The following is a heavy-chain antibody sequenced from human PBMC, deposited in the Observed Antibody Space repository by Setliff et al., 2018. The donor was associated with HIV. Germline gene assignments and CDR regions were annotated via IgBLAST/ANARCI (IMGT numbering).Heavy chain of an antibody. Sequence: SVKVSCKASGGTFSSYAINWVRQAPGQGLQWMGGIIPMFGTLSFAQKFQGRVTISTDDSTSTAYMELNSLRSEDTAVYYCARGHSHGYGYSGSYGPFDIWGQGTMVTVS. CDR1: GGTFSSYA. CDR2: IIPMFGTL. CDR3: ARGHSHGYGYSGSYGPFDI. V-gene: IGHV1-69*05. D-gene: IGHD1-26*01. J-gene: IGHJ3*02.